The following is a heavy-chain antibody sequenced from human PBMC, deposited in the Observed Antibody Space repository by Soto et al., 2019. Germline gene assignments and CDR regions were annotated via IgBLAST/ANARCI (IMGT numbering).Heavy chain of an antibody. CDR2: IYYSGST. CDR3: ARWVGATSFDY. CDR1: GGSISSDGDY. D-gene: IGHD1-26*01. J-gene: IGHJ4*02. Sequence: QVQLQESGPGLVKHSQTLFLTCTVSGGSISSDGDYWSWIRQHPGKGQEWIGHIYYSGSTYYNPSLKSRVTISVDTSKNQFSLKLSSVTAADTAVYYCARWVGATSFDYWGQGTLVTVSS. V-gene: IGHV4-31*03.